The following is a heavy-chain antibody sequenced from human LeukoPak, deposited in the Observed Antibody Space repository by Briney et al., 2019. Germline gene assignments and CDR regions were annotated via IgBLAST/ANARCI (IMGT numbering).Heavy chain of an antibody. CDR3: ATGPRYFDWSMYYFDY. D-gene: IGHD3-9*01. CDR2: IYTSGST. Sequence: SETLSLTCTVSGGSISSYYWSWIRQPAGKGLEWIGRIYTSGSTNYNPSLKSRVTMSVDTSKNQFSLKLSSVTAADTAAYYCATGPRYFDWSMYYFDYWGQGTLVTVSS. CDR1: GGSISSYY. V-gene: IGHV4-4*07. J-gene: IGHJ4*02.